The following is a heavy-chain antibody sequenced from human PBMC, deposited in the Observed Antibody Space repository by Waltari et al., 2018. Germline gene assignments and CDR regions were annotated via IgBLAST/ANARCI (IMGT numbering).Heavy chain of an antibody. CDR1: GYTFSNFG. CDR2: ISPHNGNI. CDR3: ARDASDFRRGYFRPWDY. J-gene: IGHJ4*02. Sequence: QVQLVQSGAEVKKPGASVKVSCTASGYTFSNFGVSWVRQAPGQGLERMGWISPHNGNINYAQSLQGRLTLTADTSTNTVYMELRSLTSDDTALYYCARDASDFRRGYFRPWDYWGQGTLVTVSS. V-gene: IGHV1-18*01. D-gene: IGHD3-3*01.